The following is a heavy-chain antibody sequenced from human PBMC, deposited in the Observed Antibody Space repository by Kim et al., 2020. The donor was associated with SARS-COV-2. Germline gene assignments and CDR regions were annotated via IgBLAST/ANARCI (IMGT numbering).Heavy chain of an antibody. CDR3: AKDSTAMVRFDAFDI. D-gene: IGHD5-18*01. V-gene: IGHV3-9*01. Sequence: GGSLRLSCAASGFTFGDYAMHWVRQAPGKGLEWVSGISWNSGSIGYADSVKGRFTISRDNAKNSLYLQMNSLRAEDTALYYCAKDSTAMVRFDAFDIWGQGTMVTVSS. CDR2: ISWNSGSI. CDR1: GFTFGDYA. J-gene: IGHJ3*02.